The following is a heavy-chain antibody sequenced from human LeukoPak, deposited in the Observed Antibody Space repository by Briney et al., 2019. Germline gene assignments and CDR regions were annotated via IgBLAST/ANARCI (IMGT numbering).Heavy chain of an antibody. J-gene: IGHJ4*02. D-gene: IGHD6-19*01. Sequence: GGSLRLSCAASGFTFSRYSMNWVRQAPGKGLEWVSSISSSSRHIYYADSVKGRFTISRDNAKNSLYLQMNSLRAEDTAVYYCAKDRVKWLVNYYFDYWGQGTLVTVSS. CDR3: AKDRVKWLVNYYFDY. CDR1: GFTFSRYS. CDR2: ISSSSRHI. V-gene: IGHV3-21*04.